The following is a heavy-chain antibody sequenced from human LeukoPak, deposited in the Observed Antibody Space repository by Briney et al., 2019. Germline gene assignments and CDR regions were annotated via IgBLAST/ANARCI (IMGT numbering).Heavy chain of an antibody. CDR1: GGSISSSSYY. J-gene: IGHJ5*02. CDR3: ARGLGMDHHSGGSDWFDP. CDR2: IYYSGST. Sequence: PSETLSLTCTVSGGSISSSSYYWGWIRQPPGKGLEWIGSIYYSGSTNYNPSLKSRVTISVDTSKNQFSLRLSSVTAADTAVYYCARGLGMDHHSGGSDWFDPWGQGTLVTVSS. V-gene: IGHV4-39*07. D-gene: IGHD2-15*01.